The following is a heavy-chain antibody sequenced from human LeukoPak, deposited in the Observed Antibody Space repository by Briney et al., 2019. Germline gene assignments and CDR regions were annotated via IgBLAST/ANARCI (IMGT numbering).Heavy chain of an antibody. V-gene: IGHV4-34*01. CDR3: ASLTQYQLLSYYYYYMDV. D-gene: IGHD2-2*01. CDR1: GGSFSGYY. CDR2: INHSGST. J-gene: IGHJ6*03. Sequence: PSETLSLTCAVYGGSFSGYYWGWIRQPPGKGLEWIGEINHSGSTNYNPSLKSRVTISVDTSKNQFSLKLSSVTAADTAVYYCASLTQYQLLSYYYYYMDVWGKGTTITVSS.